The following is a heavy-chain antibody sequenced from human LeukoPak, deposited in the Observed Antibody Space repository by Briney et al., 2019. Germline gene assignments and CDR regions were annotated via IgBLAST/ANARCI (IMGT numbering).Heavy chain of an antibody. CDR3: ARHPLLLAAQPDY. Sequence: PSETLSLTCTVSGGSISSYYWSWIRQPPGKGLEWIGYIYYSGSTYYNPSLKSRVTISVDTSKNQFSLKLSSVTAADTAVYYCARHPLLLAAQPDYWGQGTLVTVSS. V-gene: IGHV4-59*08. J-gene: IGHJ4*02. CDR1: GGSISSYY. D-gene: IGHD3-3*02. CDR2: IYYSGST.